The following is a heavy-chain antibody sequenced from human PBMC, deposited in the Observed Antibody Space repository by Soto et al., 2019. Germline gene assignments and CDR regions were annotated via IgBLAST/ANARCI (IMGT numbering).Heavy chain of an antibody. Sequence: SETLSLTCTVSGDSITSYNWNWLRQPPGKALEWIGYVYSSGSTNYNPSLKSRVTISVDTSRNQFSLKLNSVTAADTAVYYCARRAVVAVTGSLDNWLDPWGQGILVTVSS. D-gene: IGHD2-21*01. CDR2: VYSSGST. V-gene: IGHV4-59*01. CDR3: ARRAVVAVTGSLDNWLDP. J-gene: IGHJ5*02. CDR1: GDSITSYN.